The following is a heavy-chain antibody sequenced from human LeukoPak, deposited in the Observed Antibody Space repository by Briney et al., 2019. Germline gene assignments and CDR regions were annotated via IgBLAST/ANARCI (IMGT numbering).Heavy chain of an antibody. V-gene: IGHV5-10-1*01. Sequence: GGSLRVSCKGSGYSFTSYWISWVRQMPGKGLEWMGRIDPSDSYTYYSPSFQGHVSISADKSISSAYQQWSSLKASDTAMYYCARHSSGCTFDPWGQGTRVRVSA. CDR1: GYSFTSYW. J-gene: IGHJ5*02. CDR2: IDPSDSYT. D-gene: IGHD6-19*01. CDR3: ARHSSGCTFDP.